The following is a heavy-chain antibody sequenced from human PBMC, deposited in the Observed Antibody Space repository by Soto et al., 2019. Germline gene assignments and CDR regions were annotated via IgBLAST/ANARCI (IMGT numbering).Heavy chain of an antibody. CDR2: IYSGGST. Sequence: EVQLVESGGGLVQTGGSLRLSCAASGFTVNSNYMSWVRQAPGKGLEWVSIIYSGGSTYHADSVKGRFTISRDNSKNTLYLQMNSLRDEDTAVYFCATSKSDNDAFDIWGQGTMVTVSS. J-gene: IGHJ3*02. CDR1: GFTVNSNY. CDR3: ATSKSDNDAFDI. D-gene: IGHD4-4*01. V-gene: IGHV3-66*01.